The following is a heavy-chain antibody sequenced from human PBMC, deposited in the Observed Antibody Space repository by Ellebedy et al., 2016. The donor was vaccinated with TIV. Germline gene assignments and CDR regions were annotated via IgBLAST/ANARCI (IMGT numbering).Heavy chain of an antibody. J-gene: IGHJ3*02. Sequence: GESLKISCVASGFTFSSYAMCWVRQAPGKGLEWVSTISDSGGNTYFPDSVKGRITISRDNSRNTVYLQMNNLRAEDTAVYYCARDPVGVGPAFDIWGQGAMVTVSS. CDR2: ISDSGGNT. CDR1: GFTFSSYA. D-gene: IGHD4-23*01. CDR3: ARDPVGVGPAFDI. V-gene: IGHV3-23*01.